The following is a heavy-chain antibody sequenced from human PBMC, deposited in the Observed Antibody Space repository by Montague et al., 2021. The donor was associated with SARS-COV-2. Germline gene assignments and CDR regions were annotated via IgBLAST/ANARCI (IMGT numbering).Heavy chain of an antibody. CDR1: GGSLSGYY. CDR2: INHSGST. CDR3: TRDRGIAAADNYYYGMDV. V-gene: IGHV4-34*01. D-gene: IGHD6-13*01. Sequence: SETLSLTCAVYGGSLSGYYWSWIRQPPGKGLEWIGEINHSGSTNYNPSLKSRVTISVDTSKNQFFLNLRSMVAADTAIYYCTRDRGIAAADNYYYGMDVWGPGTTVTVSS. J-gene: IGHJ6*02.